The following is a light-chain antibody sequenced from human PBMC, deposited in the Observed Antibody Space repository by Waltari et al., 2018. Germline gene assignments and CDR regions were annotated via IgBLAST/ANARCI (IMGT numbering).Light chain of an antibody. CDR3: ASWDYRLNGIL. CDR2: SDK. Sequence: QSVMTQPPSASGTPGQRVTISCSGSNSNIGSSPVTWYQQLPGAAPKVLIYSDKRPPSGVPDRCARCKSGTSASLAITGLQSEDEADYDGASWDYRLNGILFGGGTRLTVL. J-gene: IGLJ2*01. V-gene: IGLV1-44*01. CDR1: NSNIGSSP.